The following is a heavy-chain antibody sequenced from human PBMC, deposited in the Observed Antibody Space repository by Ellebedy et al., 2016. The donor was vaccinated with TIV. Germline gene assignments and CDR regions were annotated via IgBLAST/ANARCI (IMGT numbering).Heavy chain of an antibody. CDR1: GYTFSNYG. CDR2: IAAYNGHT. J-gene: IGHJ3*02. Sequence: ASVKVSCKASGYTFSNYGISWVRQAPGQGPEWTGWIAAYNGHTNYAQKLQDRVTMTTDTSTSTAYMELRRLTSADTAVYYCARAVDAFDIWGQGTMVTVSP. CDR3: ARAVDAFDI. V-gene: IGHV1-18*01.